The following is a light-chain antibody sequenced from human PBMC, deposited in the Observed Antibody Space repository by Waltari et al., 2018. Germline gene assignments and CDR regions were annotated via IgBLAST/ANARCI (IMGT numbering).Light chain of an antibody. Sequence: EIVLTQSPGTLSLSPGERATLSCRASQRVSSSYLAWYQQKPGQAPRLLIYGASSRATGIPDRFSGSGSGTDFTLTISRLEPEDFAVYYCQQYGSSPGYTFGQGTKLEIK. CDR2: GAS. CDR1: QRVSSSY. V-gene: IGKV3-20*01. CDR3: QQYGSSPGYT. J-gene: IGKJ2*01.